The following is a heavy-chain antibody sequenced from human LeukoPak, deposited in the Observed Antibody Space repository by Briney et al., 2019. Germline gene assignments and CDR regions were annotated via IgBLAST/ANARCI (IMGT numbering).Heavy chain of an antibody. CDR2: IYHSGST. J-gene: IGHJ4*02. Sequence: PSETLSLTCTVSGYSISSGYYWGWIRQPPGKGLEWIGSIYHSGSTYYNPSLKSRVTISVDTSKNQFSLKLSSVTAADTAVYYCASIAARPEAFDYWGQGTLVTVSS. CDR1: GYSISSGYY. V-gene: IGHV4-38-2*02. D-gene: IGHD6-6*01. CDR3: ASIAARPEAFDY.